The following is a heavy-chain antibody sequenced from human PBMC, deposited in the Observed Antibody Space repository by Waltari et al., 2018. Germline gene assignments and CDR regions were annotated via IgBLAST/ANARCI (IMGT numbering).Heavy chain of an antibody. Sequence: QLQLQESGPGLVKPSETLSLTCTVSGGSISSSSNYWGWIRQPPGTGLEWIGGIYYSGTAYSNPSLKSRVTISVDTSKNQFSLKLSSVTAADTAVYYCARQSTEWGQGTLVTVSS. CDR1: GGSISSSSNY. V-gene: IGHV4-39*01. CDR2: IYYSGTA. CDR3: ARQSTE. J-gene: IGHJ4*02.